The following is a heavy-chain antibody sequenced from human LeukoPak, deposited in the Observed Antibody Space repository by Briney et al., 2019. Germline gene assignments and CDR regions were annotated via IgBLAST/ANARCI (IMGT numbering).Heavy chain of an antibody. J-gene: IGHJ4*02. Sequence: GESLKISCKGSGYTFTIYWIAWVRQMPGKGLEWMGIIYPGDSKTRYSPSFQGQVTISADKSISTAYLQWSSLKASDTAMYYCGRLGDSGSSWPFDYWGQGTLVTVSS. CDR2: IYPGDSKT. CDR3: GRLGDSGSSWPFDY. D-gene: IGHD6-13*01. V-gene: IGHV5-51*01. CDR1: GYTFTIYW.